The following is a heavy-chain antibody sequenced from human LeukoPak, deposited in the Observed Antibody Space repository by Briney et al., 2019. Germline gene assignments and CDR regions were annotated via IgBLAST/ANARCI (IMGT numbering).Heavy chain of an antibody. V-gene: IGHV4-31*03. J-gene: IGHJ4*02. CDR3: ARDGTDSSGYYFGY. D-gene: IGHD3-22*01. CDR2: IYYSGDT. CDR1: GGSIGGDTYY. Sequence: SQTLSLTCTVSGGSIGGDTYYWRWIRQHPGKGLEWIGYIYYSGDTHYNPSLESRVTISVDTSKNQFSLELTSVTAADTAVYFCARDGTDSSGYYFGYWGRGTLVTVSS.